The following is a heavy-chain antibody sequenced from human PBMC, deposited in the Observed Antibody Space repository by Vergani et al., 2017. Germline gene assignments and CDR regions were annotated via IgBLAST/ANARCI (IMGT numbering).Heavy chain of an antibody. Sequence: QVQLVQSGAEVKKPGSSVKVSCKASGGTFSSYAISWVRQAPGQGLEWMGIINPSGGSTSYAQKFQGRVTMTTDTSTSTAYMELRSLRSDDTAVYYCARVGDHTDNWFDPWGQGTLVTVSS. CDR3: ARVGDHTDNWFDP. J-gene: IGHJ5*02. V-gene: IGHV1-69*09. CDR2: INPSGGST. CDR1: GGTFSSYA. D-gene: IGHD3-16*01.